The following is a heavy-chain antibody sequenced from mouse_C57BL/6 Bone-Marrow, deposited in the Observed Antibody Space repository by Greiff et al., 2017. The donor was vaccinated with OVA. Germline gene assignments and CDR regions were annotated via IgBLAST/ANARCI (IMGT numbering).Heavy chain of an antibody. CDR2: IHPNSGST. V-gene: IGHV1-64*01. CDR3: AIITTVVALYYYAMDY. CDR1: GYTFTSYW. J-gene: IGHJ4*01. Sequence: QVQLQQPGAELVKPGASVKLSCKASGYTFTSYWMHWVKQRPGQGLEWIGMIHPNSGSTNYNEKFKSKATLTVDKSSSTAYMQLISLTSEDSAVYYCAIITTVVALYYYAMDYWGQGTSVTVSS. D-gene: IGHD1-1*01.